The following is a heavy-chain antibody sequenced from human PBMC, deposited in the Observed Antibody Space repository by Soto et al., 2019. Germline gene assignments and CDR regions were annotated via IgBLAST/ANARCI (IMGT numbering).Heavy chain of an antibody. J-gene: IGHJ4*02. Sequence: QMHLVESGGGVVQPGRSLTLSCVASGFTFTSYGIHWVRQAPGKGLEWVAVIWYDGSNKYYGDSVKGRFSISRDNSKNTVYLQMNSLRAEDTAVYYGARDRRFLEWLDYWGQGTRVSVSS. CDR2: IWYDGSNK. CDR1: GFTFTSYG. CDR3: ARDRRFLEWLDY. D-gene: IGHD3-3*01. V-gene: IGHV3-33*01.